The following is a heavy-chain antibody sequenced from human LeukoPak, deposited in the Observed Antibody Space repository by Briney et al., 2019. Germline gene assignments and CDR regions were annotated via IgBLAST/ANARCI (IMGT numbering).Heavy chain of an antibody. J-gene: IGHJ4*02. CDR1: GFTFNSYW. Sequence: GGSLRLSCAASGFTFNSYWMTWVRQAPGKGLEWVANIKQDGSEKYYVDSVKGRFTIARDNAMNSLYLQMNSLRAEDTAVYFCARDRRGPFDYWGQGTLVTVSS. D-gene: IGHD3-10*01. CDR3: ARDRRGPFDY. V-gene: IGHV3-7*03. CDR2: IKQDGSEK.